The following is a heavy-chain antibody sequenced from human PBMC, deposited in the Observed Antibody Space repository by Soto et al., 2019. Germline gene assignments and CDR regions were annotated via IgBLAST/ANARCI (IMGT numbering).Heavy chain of an antibody. CDR3: VRGPYNYNSRYFDY. CDR2: INHSGIT. V-gene: IGHV4-34*01. CDR1: GGSFSGYF. Sequence: SETLSLTCTVSGGSFSGYFWTWIRQPPGKGLEWLAEINHSGITNYSPSVESRVSMSVDTSKNQFSLRLYSVTAADTAVYYCVRGPYNYNSRYFDYWGQGTLVTVSS. D-gene: IGHD1-1*01. J-gene: IGHJ4*02.